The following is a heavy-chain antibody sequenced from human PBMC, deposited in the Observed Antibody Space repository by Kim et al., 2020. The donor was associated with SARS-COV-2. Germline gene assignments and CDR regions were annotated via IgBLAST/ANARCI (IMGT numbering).Heavy chain of an antibody. Sequence: GGSLRLSCVASGFTFSNYWMDWVRQTPGKGLEWVANIRGDASEKNYVDSVKGRFTISRDNVKNSVYLQMNSLRAEDTAVYYCATLKYFWGQGTLVTVSS. CDR3: ATLKYF. J-gene: IGHJ4*02. CDR1: GFTFSNYW. CDR2: IRGDASEK. V-gene: IGHV3-7*01.